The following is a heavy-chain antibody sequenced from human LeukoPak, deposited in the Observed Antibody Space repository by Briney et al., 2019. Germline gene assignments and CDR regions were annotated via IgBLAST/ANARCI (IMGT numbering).Heavy chain of an antibody. V-gene: IGHV1-18*04. J-gene: IGHJ4*02. Sequence: ASVKVSCKASGYTFIDYYMHWVRQAPGQGLEWMGWISAYNGNTNYAQKLQGRVTMTTDTSTSTAYMELRSLRSDDTAVYYCARSRYCSSTSCYKGFDYWGQGTLVTVSS. CDR1: GYTFIDYY. D-gene: IGHD2-2*02. CDR2: ISAYNGNT. CDR3: ARSRYCSSTSCYKGFDY.